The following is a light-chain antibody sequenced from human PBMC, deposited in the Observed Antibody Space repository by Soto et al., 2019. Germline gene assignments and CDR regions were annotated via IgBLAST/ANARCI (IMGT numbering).Light chain of an antibody. Sequence: TLFCTPAHSVDSNYLAWYQQKPDQSPRLLIYATSTRAAGIPDRFSGSGSGTDFTITISRSVHAEVAVNYCQQHAIYSPPWTFGQGTKVDIK. CDR1: HSVDSNY. J-gene: IGKJ1*01. CDR3: QQHAIYSPPWT. V-gene: IGKV3-20*01. CDR2: ATS.